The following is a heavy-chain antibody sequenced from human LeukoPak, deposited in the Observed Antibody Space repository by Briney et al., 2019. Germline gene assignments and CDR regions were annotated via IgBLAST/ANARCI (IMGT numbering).Heavy chain of an antibody. V-gene: IGHV3-23*01. Sequence: GGSLRLSCTASGFSFSSYALSWVRQGPGKGLEWGSGISASGGSTVYTGSVEGRFTISRDNSKTTVYLQMNSLSDEDTAGYCCAKDARAGSGDYSWGTFDYWGQGTLVAVSS. J-gene: IGHJ4*02. D-gene: IGHD3-10*01. CDR1: GFSFSSYA. CDR2: ISASGGST. CDR3: AKDARAGSGDYSWGTFDY.